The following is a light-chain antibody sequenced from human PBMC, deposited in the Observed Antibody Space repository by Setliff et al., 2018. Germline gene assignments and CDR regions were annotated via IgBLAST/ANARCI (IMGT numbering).Light chain of an antibody. V-gene: IGLV2-14*01. Sequence: QSALTQPASVSGSPGQSITISCTGTTSDIGSYTFVSWYQHYLGKAPKLIIYEVTDRPSGVSYRFSGSKSGNTASLTISGLLAEDEADYFCSSYTSSHTYVFGSGTKVTVL. CDR1: TSDIGSYTF. J-gene: IGLJ1*01. CDR3: SSYTSSHTYV. CDR2: EVT.